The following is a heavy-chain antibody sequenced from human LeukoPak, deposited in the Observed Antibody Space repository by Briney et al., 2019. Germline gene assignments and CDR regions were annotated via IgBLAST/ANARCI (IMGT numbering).Heavy chain of an antibody. CDR1: GFTFSSYA. CDR2: ISGSGDKT. J-gene: IGHJ5*02. D-gene: IGHD3-3*01. Sequence: PGGSLRLSCAASGFTFSSYAMSWVRQAPGKELEWVSAISGSGDKTYYADSVKGRFTISRDNSKNTLDLQMNSLRAEDTALYYCAKNVGYDFWSGYLEFDPWGQGTLVTVSS. CDR3: AKNVGYDFWSGYLEFDP. V-gene: IGHV3-23*01.